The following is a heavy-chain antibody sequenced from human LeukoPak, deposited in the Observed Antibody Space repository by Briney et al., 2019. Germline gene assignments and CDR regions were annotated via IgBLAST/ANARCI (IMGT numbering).Heavy chain of an antibody. CDR2: FDPEDGET. Sequence: ASAKVSSKVSRYTPTELSIHSVRPAPRKRLGWMGGFDPEDGETISAQTLQGRVTMTEDTSTDTAYMELSSLRSEDTAVYYCATHASSIVVVPAASMYAFDIWGQGTMVTVSS. J-gene: IGHJ3*02. CDR1: RYTPTELS. CDR3: ATHASSIVVVPAASMYAFDI. D-gene: IGHD2-2*01. V-gene: IGHV1-24*01.